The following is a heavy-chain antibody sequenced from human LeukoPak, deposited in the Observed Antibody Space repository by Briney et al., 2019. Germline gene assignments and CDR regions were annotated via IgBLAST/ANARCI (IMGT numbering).Heavy chain of an antibody. CDR2: ISSRSSYI. J-gene: IGHJ4*02. V-gene: IGHV3-21*01. CDR1: GFTFSSYS. D-gene: IGHD4-17*01. CDR3: ARDRSRYGDYGGFDY. Sequence: GGSLRLSCAASGFTFSSYSMNWVRQAPGKGLEWVSSISSRSSYIYYADSVKGRFTISRDNAKNSLYLQMNSLRAEDTAVYYCARDRSRYGDYGGFDYWGQGTLVTVSS.